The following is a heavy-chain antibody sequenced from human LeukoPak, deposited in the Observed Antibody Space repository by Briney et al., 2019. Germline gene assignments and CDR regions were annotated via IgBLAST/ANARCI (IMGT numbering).Heavy chain of an antibody. V-gene: IGHV3-7*01. Sequence: ETLSLTCTVSGGSISSSSYYWGWIRQPPGKGLEWVANIKQDGSEKYYVDSVKGRFTISRDNAKNSLYLQMNSLRAEDTAVYYCASSLVEMATMPPDYWGQGTLVTVSS. CDR3: ASSLVEMATMPPDY. CDR1: GGSISSSSYY. J-gene: IGHJ4*02. D-gene: IGHD5-24*01. CDR2: IKQDGSEK.